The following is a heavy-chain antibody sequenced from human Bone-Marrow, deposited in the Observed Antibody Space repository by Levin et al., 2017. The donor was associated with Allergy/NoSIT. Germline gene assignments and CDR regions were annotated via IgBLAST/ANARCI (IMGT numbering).Heavy chain of an antibody. CDR1: GYTFTMYG. CDR2: ISTYKSNT. CDR3: ARDLGPYDSSGYYPK. V-gene: IGHV1-18*01. Sequence: AASVKVSCKASGYTFTMYGISWVRQAPGQGLEWMGWISTYKSNTNYAQKFQGRVTMTTDTSTSTAYMELRSLRSDDTAVYYCARDLGPYDSSGYYPKWGQGTLVTVSS. J-gene: IGHJ4*02. D-gene: IGHD3-22*01.